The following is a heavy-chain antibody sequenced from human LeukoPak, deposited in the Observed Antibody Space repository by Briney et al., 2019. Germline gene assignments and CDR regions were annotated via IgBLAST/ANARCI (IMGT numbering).Heavy chain of an antibody. CDR1: GGSISSYY. V-gene: IGHV4-4*07. J-gene: IGHJ5*02. D-gene: IGHD2-2*01. Sequence: PSETLSLTCTVSGGSISSYYWSWIRQPAGKGLEWIGRIYTSGSTNYNPSLKSRVTMSVDTSKNQFSLKLSSATAADTAVYYCARDRIVVVPAAYNWFDPWGQGTLVTVSS. CDR3: ARDRIVVVPAAYNWFDP. CDR2: IYTSGST.